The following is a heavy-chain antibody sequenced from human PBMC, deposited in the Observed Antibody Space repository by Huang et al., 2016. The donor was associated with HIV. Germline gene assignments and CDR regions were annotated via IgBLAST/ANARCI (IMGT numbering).Heavy chain of an antibody. D-gene: IGHD3-22*01. CDR1: GFTFSSYW. Sequence: EVQLVESGGGLVQPGGSLRLSCAASGFTFSSYWMHWVRQAPGKVVVWVSRINSDGSSSGYADSVKGRFTITRDNAKNTLYLQMNSLRAEDTAVYYCVRDPRIQSWLNYFDYWGQGTLVSVSS. CDR3: VRDPRIQSWLNYFDY. CDR2: INSDGSSS. V-gene: IGHV3-74*01. J-gene: IGHJ4*02.